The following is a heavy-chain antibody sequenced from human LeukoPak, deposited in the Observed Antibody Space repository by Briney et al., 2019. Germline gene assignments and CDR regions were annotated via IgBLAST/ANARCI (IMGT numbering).Heavy chain of an antibody. CDR2: IRSKAYGGTT. V-gene: IGHV3-49*04. CDR1: GFTFGDYA. CDR3: TRADYVWGSYHPYYYYMDV. Sequence: PGGSLRLSCTASGFTFGDYAMSWVRQAPGKGLEWVGFIRSKAYGGTTEYAASVKGRFTISRDDSKSIAYLQMNSLKTEDTAVYYCTRADYVWGSYHPYYYYMDVWGKGTTVTISS. J-gene: IGHJ6*03. D-gene: IGHD3-16*02.